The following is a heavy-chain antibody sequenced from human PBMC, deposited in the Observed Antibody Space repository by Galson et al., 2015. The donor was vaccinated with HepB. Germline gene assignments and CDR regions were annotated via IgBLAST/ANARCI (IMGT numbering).Heavy chain of an antibody. V-gene: IGHV3-15*01. CDR2: IRSKAAGGTT. CDR3: ATGRGISGPNNYCDD. CDR1: GFTFSNTW. D-gene: IGHD3-10*01. J-gene: IGHJ4*02. Sequence: SLRLSCAASGFTFSNTWVNWVRQVPGKGLEWVGRIRSKAAGGTTDFAAPVKGRFTISRDDSKNMLYLEMNSLKSEDTAVYYCATGRGISGPNNYCDDWGQGTLVTVSS.